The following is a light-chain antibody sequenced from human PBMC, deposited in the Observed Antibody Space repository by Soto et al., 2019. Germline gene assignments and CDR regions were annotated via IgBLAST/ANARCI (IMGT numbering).Light chain of an antibody. V-gene: IGKV4-1*01. CDR3: QQYYSSPLP. J-gene: IGKJ4*01. CDR2: WAS. CDR1: QSVLYSSNSKNY. Sequence: DIVMTQSPDSLAVSLGERATINCKSSQSVLYSSNSKNYLAWYQQKPRQPPKLLIYWASARESGVPDRFSGSGFGTTFPLPNSRLQAENVAVYYCQQYYSSPLPFGGGTKVGNK.